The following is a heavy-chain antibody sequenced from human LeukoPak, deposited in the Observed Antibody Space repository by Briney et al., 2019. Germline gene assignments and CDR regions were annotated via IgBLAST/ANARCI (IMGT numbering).Heavy chain of an antibody. CDR3: AKDSRYGYRWDYDY. Sequence: GGSLRLSCAASGFTFSSYGMSWVRQAPGKGLEWVSSISSSSSYIYYADSVKGRFTISRDNSKNTLYLQMNSLRAEDTAVYYCAKDSRYGYRWDYDYWGQGTLVTVSS. V-gene: IGHV3-23*01. J-gene: IGHJ4*02. CDR2: ISSSSSYI. D-gene: IGHD5-18*01. CDR1: GFTFSSYG.